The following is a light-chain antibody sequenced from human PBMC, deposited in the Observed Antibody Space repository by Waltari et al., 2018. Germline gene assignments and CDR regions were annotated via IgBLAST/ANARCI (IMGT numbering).Light chain of an antibody. Sequence: TVVTQESSLSVSPGGTVTLTCGLTSGSVSTSHFPSWYRQTPGQAPRTLIHSTNTRPSGVPNRFSGSILGNKAALTITGAQADDEADYYCLLYLGSAISGLFGGGTRLTVI. V-gene: IGLV8-61*01. CDR1: SGSVSTSHF. CDR2: STN. CDR3: LLYLGSAISGL. J-gene: IGLJ2*01.